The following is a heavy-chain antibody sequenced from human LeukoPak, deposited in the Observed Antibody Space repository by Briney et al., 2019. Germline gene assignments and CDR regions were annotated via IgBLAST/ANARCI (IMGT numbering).Heavy chain of an antibody. CDR2: IYYSGST. CDR1: GGSISTSSYY. Sequence: SETLSLTCTVSGGSISTSSYYWGWIRQPPGKGLECIGNIYYSGSTYYNPSLKSRVTISVDTSKNQFSLKLSSVTAADTAVCYCARETSQKGAHYMDVWGKGTTVTISS. V-gene: IGHV4-39*07. D-gene: IGHD3-16*01. J-gene: IGHJ6*03. CDR3: ARETSQKGAHYMDV.